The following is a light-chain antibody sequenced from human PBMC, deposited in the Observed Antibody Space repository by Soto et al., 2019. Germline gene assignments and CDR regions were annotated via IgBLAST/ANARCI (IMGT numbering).Light chain of an antibody. V-gene: IGLV4-69*01. J-gene: IGLJ2*01. CDR1: SGHSNYA. CDR2: LNSDGSY. Sequence: QSVLTQSPSASASLGASVKFTCTLSSGHSNYAIAWHQQQPEKGPRYLMKLNSDGSYNKGDGIPDRFSGSSSGAERYLSISSLQSEDEADYYCQTWGTGIVVFGGGTKLTVL. CDR3: QTWGTGIVV.